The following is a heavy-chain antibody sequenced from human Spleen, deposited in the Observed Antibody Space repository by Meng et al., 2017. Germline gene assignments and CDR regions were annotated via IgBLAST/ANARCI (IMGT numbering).Heavy chain of an antibody. CDR2: MNPNSGNT. D-gene: IGHD5-12*01. Sequence: QVQLGQSCAKVKKPGASVKVSCNASGYTFTSYDINWVLQATGQGLEWMGLMNPNSGNTDYAQKFQGRVTMTRDTSITTAYMELSSLGYEDTAVYYCARGVDAGVDYWGQGTLVTVSS. CDR3: ARGVDAGVDY. V-gene: IGHV1-8*01. J-gene: IGHJ4*02. CDR1: GYTFTSYD.